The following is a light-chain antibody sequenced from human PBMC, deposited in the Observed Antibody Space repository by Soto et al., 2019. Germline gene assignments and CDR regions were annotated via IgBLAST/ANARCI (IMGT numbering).Light chain of an antibody. CDR2: NAS. V-gene: IGKV1-6*01. CDR3: LQDDSYPRT. CDR1: QDIRND. J-gene: IGKJ3*01. Sequence: AIQMTQSPSSLSSSVGDRVTITCRASQDIRNDLGWYQHKPGKAPNLLIYNASSLQSGVPSRFYGSGSGTDFTLTISSLQPEDSATYYCLQDDSYPRTFGPGTKVDVK.